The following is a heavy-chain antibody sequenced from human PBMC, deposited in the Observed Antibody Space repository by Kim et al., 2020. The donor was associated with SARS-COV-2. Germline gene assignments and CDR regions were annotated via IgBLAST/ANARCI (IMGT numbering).Heavy chain of an antibody. CDR1: GFTFSSYS. J-gene: IGHJ3*02. D-gene: IGHD2-21*01. CDR2: ISGSGSST. CDR3: ARELRAADPLWCLTAFDI. Sequence: GGSLRLSCAASGFTFSSYSMNWVRQAPGKGLEWVSAISGSGSSTYYADSVKGRFTISRDNAKNTLYLQMNSLRAEDTAVYYCARELRAADPLWCLTAFDIWGQGTLVTVSS. V-gene: IGHV3-23*01.